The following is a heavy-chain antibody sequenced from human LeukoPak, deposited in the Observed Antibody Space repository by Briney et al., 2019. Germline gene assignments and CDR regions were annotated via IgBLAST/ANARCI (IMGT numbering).Heavy chain of an antibody. CDR1: GFTFSSYE. V-gene: IGHV3-48*03. J-gene: IGHJ4*02. CDR2: ISSSGSNI. CDR3: ARAWGQD. Sequence: GGSLRLSCAASGFTFSSYEMNWVRQAPGKGLEWVSYISSSGSNIYYADSVRGRFTISSDNAKNSLYLQMNSLRAEDTAVYYCARAWGQDWGQGTLVTVS. D-gene: IGHD7-27*01.